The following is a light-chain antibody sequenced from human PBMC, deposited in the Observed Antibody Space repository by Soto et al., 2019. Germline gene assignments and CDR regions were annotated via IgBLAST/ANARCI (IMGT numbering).Light chain of an antibody. V-gene: IGKV3-20*01. CDR3: QQYGSSPFT. CDR2: GAS. Sequence: EIVLTQSPGTLSLSPGERATLSCRASQSVSSSYLAWYQQKPGQAPRLLIYGASSRATGIPDRFSGSGCGTDFTLTISRLEPEDVAVYYCQQYGSSPFTFGPGTKVDIK. J-gene: IGKJ3*01. CDR1: QSVSSSY.